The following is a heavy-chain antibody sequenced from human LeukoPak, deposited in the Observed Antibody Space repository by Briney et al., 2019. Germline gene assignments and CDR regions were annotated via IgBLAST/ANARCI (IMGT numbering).Heavy chain of an antibody. J-gene: IGHJ4*02. CDR2: INPSGGST. Sequence: ASVKVSCKASGYIFTSYNMNWVRQAPGQGLEWMGIINPSGGSTNYAQKFQGRVTMTRDTSTSTVYMELSSLRSEDTAVYYCARFAVHRRIAVAGQFGLDYWGQGTLVTVSS. D-gene: IGHD6-19*01. CDR3: ARFAVHRRIAVAGQFGLDY. CDR1: GYIFTSYN. V-gene: IGHV1-46*01.